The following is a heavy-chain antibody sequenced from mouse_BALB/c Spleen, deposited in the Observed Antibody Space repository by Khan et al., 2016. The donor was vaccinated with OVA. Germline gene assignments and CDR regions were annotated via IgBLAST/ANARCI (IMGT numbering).Heavy chain of an antibody. Sequence: EVQLQESGPELVKPGASVKISCKASGYSFTGYFMNWVMQSHGKRLEWIGRINPHIGETFYNQKFKDKATLTVDESSSTAPMDLRSLASEDSAVYYCARQNGSDFDYWGQGTTLTVSS. CDR1: GYSFTGYF. J-gene: IGHJ2*01. CDR3: ARQNGSDFDY. V-gene: IGHV1-20*02. D-gene: IGHD1-1*01. CDR2: INPHIGET.